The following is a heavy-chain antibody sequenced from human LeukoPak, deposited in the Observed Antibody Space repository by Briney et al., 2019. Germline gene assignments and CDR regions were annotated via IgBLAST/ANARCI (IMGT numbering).Heavy chain of an antibody. D-gene: IGHD6-13*01. Sequence: ASVKVSCKASGYTFTSYYMHWVRRAPGQGLEWMGWINPNSGGTNYAQKFQGWVTMTRDTSISTAYMELSRLRSDDTAVYYCARESSSSSLGYWGQGTLVTVSS. CDR3: ARESSSSSLGY. J-gene: IGHJ4*02. V-gene: IGHV1-2*04. CDR2: INPNSGGT. CDR1: GYTFTSYY.